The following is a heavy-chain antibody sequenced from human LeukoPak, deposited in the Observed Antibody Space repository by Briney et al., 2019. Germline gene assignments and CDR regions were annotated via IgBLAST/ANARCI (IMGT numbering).Heavy chain of an antibody. CDR1: GFTFSSYS. CDR2: INHSGST. V-gene: IGHV4-34*01. J-gene: IGHJ3*02. CDR3: ARQLRFLSDAFDI. Sequence: GSLRLSCAASGFTFSSYSMNWVRQPPGKGLEWIGEINHSGSTNYNPSLKSRVTISVDKSKNQFSLKLSSVTAADTAVYYCARQLRFLSDAFDIWGQGTMVTVSS. D-gene: IGHD5-12*01.